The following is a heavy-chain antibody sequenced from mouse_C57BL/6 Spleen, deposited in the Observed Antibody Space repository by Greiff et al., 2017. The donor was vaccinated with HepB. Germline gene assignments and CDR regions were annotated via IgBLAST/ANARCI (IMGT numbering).Heavy chain of an antibody. D-gene: IGHD1-1*01. CDR3: ARGGITTVVAGDY. CDR2: ISYDGSN. J-gene: IGHJ2*01. CDR1: GYSITSGYY. V-gene: IGHV3-6*01. Sequence: LLESGPGLVKPSQSLSLTCSVTGYSITSGYYWNWIRQFPGNKLEWMGYISYDGSNNYNPSLKNRISITRDTSKNQFFLKLNSVTTEDTATYYCARGGITTVVAGDYWGQGTTLTVSS.